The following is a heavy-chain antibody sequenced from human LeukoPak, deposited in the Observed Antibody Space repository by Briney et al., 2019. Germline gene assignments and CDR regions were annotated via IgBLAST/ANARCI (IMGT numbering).Heavy chain of an antibody. D-gene: IGHD1-1*01. CDR3: ARDLSDNWYTFGF. CDR2: INWDGGST. Sequence: PGGSLRLSCEDSGFPFDDYGMSWVRQAPGKGLEWVSGINWDGGSTFYADSVKGRFTISRDNAKNSLYLQMNSLRAEDTALYYCARDLSDNWYTFGFWGQGTLVTVSS. V-gene: IGHV3-20*04. CDR1: GFPFDDYG. J-gene: IGHJ4*02.